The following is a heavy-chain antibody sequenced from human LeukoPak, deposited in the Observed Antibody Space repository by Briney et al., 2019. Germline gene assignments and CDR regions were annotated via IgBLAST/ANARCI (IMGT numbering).Heavy chain of an antibody. Sequence: GGSLRLSCAASGFTFSSYGMHWVRQAPGKGLGWVAFIRYDGSNKYYADSVEGRFTISRDNSKNTLYLQMNSLRAEDTAVYYCANRGGYGDYDDYWGQGTLVTVSS. D-gene: IGHD4-17*01. J-gene: IGHJ4*02. CDR1: GFTFSSYG. V-gene: IGHV3-30*02. CDR3: ANRGGYGDYDDY. CDR2: IRYDGSNK.